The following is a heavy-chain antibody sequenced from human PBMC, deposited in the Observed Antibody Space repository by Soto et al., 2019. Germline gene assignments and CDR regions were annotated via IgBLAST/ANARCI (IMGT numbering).Heavy chain of an antibody. CDR3: ARDRQLGVYYYGMDV. CDR2: IYYSGST. Sequence: SETLSLTCTVSGGSISSGGYYWSWIRQHPGKGLELIGYIYYSGSTYYNPSLKSRVTISVDTSKNQFSLKLSSVTAADTAVYYCARDRQLGVYYYGMDVWGQGTTVTVSS. V-gene: IGHV4-31*03. D-gene: IGHD6-13*01. J-gene: IGHJ6*02. CDR1: GGSISSGGYY.